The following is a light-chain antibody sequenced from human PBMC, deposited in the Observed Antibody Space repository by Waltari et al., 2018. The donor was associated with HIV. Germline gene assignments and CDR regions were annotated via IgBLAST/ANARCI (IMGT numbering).Light chain of an antibody. J-gene: IGKJ2*01. CDR1: QSLVHSDGNTY. Sequence: DVVMTQSPLSLPVTLGEPASISCRSSQSLVHSDGNTYLNWHQQRPGESPRRLIYKVSYRDSGVPDRFSGSGSGTDFTLKISRVEAEDVGVYYCMQGTHWYTFGQGTKLEIK. CDR3: MQGTHWYT. V-gene: IGKV2-30*02. CDR2: KVS.